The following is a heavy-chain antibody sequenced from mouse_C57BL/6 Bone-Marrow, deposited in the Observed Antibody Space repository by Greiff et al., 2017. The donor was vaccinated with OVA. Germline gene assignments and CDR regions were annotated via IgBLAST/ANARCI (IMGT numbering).Heavy chain of an antibody. Sequence: QVQLQQPGAELVKPGASVKMSCKASGYTFTSYWITWVKQRPGQGLEWIGDIYPGSGSTNYNEKFKSKATLTVDTSSSTAYMQLSSQTSEDAAVYDCARRETAQDAMDYWGQGTSVTVSS. CDR3: ARRETAQDAMDY. D-gene: IGHD3-2*02. CDR2: IYPGSGST. J-gene: IGHJ4*01. V-gene: IGHV1-55*01. CDR1: GYTFTSYW.